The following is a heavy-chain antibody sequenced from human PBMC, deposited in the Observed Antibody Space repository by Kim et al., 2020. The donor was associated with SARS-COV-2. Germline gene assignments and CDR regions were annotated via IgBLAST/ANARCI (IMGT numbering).Heavy chain of an antibody. CDR3: VRAHDNYYVDSGVGYDY. D-gene: IGHD3-10*02. V-gene: IGHV3-21*01. CDR2: IYSSSSKI. Sequence: GGSLRLSCAASGFTFSTYSMNWVRQAPGKGLEWVSTIYSSSSKIYYADSVKGRFTISRDNAKNTLYLQMNSLRAEDTAVYHCVRAHDNYYVDSGVGYDYWGQGTLVTVSS. J-gene: IGHJ4*02. CDR1: GFTFSTYS.